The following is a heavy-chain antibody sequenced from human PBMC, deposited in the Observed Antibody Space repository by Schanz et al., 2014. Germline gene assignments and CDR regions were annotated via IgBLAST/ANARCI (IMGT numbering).Heavy chain of an antibody. CDR2: ISNSGTYT. V-gene: IGHV3-11*05. D-gene: IGHD2-2*01. J-gene: IGHJ4*02. CDR3: AKVAPAATYLDS. CDR1: GFTFSDYY. Sequence: QVQLVEPGGGLVKPGGSLRLSCAASGFTFSDYYMTWLRQAPGKGLEWISYISNSGTYTKYADSVKGRFTISRDNAKNSLFLQMNSLSAEDTAVYYCAKVAPAATYLDSWGQGTLVIVSS.